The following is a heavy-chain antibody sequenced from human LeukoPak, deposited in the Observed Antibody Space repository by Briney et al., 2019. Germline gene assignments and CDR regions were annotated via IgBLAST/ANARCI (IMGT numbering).Heavy chain of an antibody. D-gene: IGHD3-3*01. J-gene: IGHJ4*02. CDR1: GYTFTSYG. V-gene: IGHV1-18*01. CDR3: ARVGRGYYDFWSGYYTYDY. CDR2: ISAYNGNT. Sequence: ASVKVSCKASGYTFTSYGISWVRQAPGRGLEWMGWISAYNGNTNYAQKLQGRVTMTTDTSTSTAYMELRSLRSDDTAVYYCARVGRGYYDFWSGYYTYDYWGQGTLVTVSS.